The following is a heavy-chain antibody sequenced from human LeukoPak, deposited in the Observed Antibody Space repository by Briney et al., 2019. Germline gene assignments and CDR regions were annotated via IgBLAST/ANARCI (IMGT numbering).Heavy chain of an antibody. Sequence: PGGSLRLSCAASGFTFSSYAMHWVRQAPGKGLEWVAVISYDGSNKYYADSLKGRFTISRDNAKNTLYLQINSLRAEDTAMYFCARGGLWNGGTYSVDFWGQGTLATVSS. CDR3: ARGGLWNGGTYSVDF. CDR1: GFTFSSYA. D-gene: IGHD1-26*01. J-gene: IGHJ4*02. CDR2: ISYDGSNK. V-gene: IGHV3-30-3*01.